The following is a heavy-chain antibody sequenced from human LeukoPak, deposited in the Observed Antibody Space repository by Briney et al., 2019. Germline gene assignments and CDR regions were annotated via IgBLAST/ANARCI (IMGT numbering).Heavy chain of an antibody. CDR1: GGSISSYY. CDR2: IYYSGST. Sequence: PSETLSLTCTVSGGSISSYYWSWIRQPPGKGLEWIGYIYYSGSTNYNPSLKSRVAISVDTSMNQFSLKLSSVTAADTAVYYCAREHYYDSSGMGFDYWGQGTLVTVSS. V-gene: IGHV4-59*01. CDR3: AREHYYDSSGMGFDY. D-gene: IGHD3-22*01. J-gene: IGHJ4*02.